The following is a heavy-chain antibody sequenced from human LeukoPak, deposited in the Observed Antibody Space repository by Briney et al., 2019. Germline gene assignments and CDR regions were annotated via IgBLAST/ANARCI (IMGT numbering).Heavy chain of an antibody. CDR2: INPNSGGT. V-gene: IGHV1-2*02. CDR1: GYTFTGYY. Sequence: ASVKVSCKASGYTFTGYYKHWLRQAPGQGLEWMGWINPNSGGTNYAQKFQGRVTMTRDTSISTAYMELSRPRSDDTAVYYCAKDLPSYYYDSSGYLYWGQGTLVTVSS. CDR3: AKDLPSYYYDSSGYLY. J-gene: IGHJ4*02. D-gene: IGHD3-22*01.